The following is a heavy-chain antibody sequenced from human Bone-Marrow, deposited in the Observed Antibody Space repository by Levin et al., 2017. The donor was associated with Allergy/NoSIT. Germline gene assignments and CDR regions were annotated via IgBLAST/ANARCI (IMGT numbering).Heavy chain of an antibody. D-gene: IGHD6-19*01. V-gene: IGHV3-48*03. CDR1: GYTFISYG. CDR2: ISGSGNTV. Sequence: SCKASGYTFISYGVSWVRQAPGKGLEWISYISGSGNTVYYADSVKGRFTISRDNARNSLYLHMNSLRPEDTAVYYCAGKPLSSWLYWYFDLWGRGTLVTVSS. CDR3: AGKPLSSWLYWYFDL. J-gene: IGHJ2*01.